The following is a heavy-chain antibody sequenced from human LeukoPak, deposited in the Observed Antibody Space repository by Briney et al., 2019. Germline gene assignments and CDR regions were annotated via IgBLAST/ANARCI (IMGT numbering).Heavy chain of an antibody. J-gene: IGHJ2*01. Sequence: GRSLRLSCAPSGFTLRNYGIHWVRQAPGKGLEWVAAISYDGTKKFYSDSGEGRFAISRDNSMNTLYLQINSLRAEDTALYFCARDADTTTRNWYFDLWGRGTLLTVSS. D-gene: IGHD3-16*01. CDR3: ARDADTTTRNWYFDL. CDR2: ISYDGTKK. V-gene: IGHV3-30*03. CDR1: GFTLRNYG.